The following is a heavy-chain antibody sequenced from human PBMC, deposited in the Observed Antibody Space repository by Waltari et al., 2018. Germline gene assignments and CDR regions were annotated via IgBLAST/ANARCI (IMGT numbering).Heavy chain of an antibody. V-gene: IGHV4-59*11. D-gene: IGHD3-22*01. CDR2: MYFSGTK. CDR3: ARLPRGSVIIGAFDI. Sequence: VQLQESGPGLVKPSETLSLRCNVSGDSIRSHFWSWIRQAPGKGLEWIGPMYFSGTKDYDPSLKSRVAISIDTSKNHFSLSLRSVTAADTASYYCARLPRGSVIIGAFDIWGQGTQVTVSS. CDR1: GDSIRSHF. J-gene: IGHJ3*02.